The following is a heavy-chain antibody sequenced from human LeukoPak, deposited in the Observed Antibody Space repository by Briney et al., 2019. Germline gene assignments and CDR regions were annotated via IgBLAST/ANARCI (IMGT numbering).Heavy chain of an antibody. J-gene: IGHJ4*02. CDR3: AGSFSSSWIRFDF. D-gene: IGHD6-13*01. Sequence: SETLSLTCAVSGGSLTSYYWNWIRQPPGKGLEWIGYIYYSGSTNYNPSLNSRATISVDTSKNQFSLKLSSVTAADTAVYYCAGSFSSSWIRFDFWGQGTLVTVSS. CDR1: GGSLTSYY. CDR2: IYYSGST. V-gene: IGHV4-59*01.